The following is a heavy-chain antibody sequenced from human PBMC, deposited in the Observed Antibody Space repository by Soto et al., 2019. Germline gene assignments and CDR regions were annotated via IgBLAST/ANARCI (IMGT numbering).Heavy chain of an antibody. CDR3: AKDPVQDGYNFYVEDYYDY. V-gene: IGHV3-30*18. CDR2: ISYDGSNK. J-gene: IGHJ4*02. CDR1: GFTFSSYG. Sequence: PGGSLRLSCAASGFTFSSYGMHWVRQAPGKGLEWVAVISYDGSNKYYADSVKGRFTISRDNSKNTLYLQMNSLRAEDTAVYYCAKDPVQDGYNFYVEDYYDYWGQGT. D-gene: IGHD5-12*01.